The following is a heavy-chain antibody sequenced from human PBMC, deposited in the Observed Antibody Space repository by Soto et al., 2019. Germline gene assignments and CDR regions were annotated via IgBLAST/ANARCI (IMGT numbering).Heavy chain of an antibody. Sequence: QVQLVQSGAEVKKPGASVKVSCKASGYTFTSYAMHWVRQAPGQRLEWMGWINAGNGNTKYSQKFQGRVTITRDTAASTGYMELRSLRSDDTAVYYWARDLTLWFGSYYYYYMDVWGKGTTVTVS. CDR2: INAGNGNT. CDR3: ARDLTLWFGSYYYYYMDV. J-gene: IGHJ6*03. D-gene: IGHD3-10*01. CDR1: GYTFTSYA. V-gene: IGHV1-3*01.